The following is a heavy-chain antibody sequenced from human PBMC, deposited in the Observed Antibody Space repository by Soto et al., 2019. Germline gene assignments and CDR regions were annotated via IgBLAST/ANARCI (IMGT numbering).Heavy chain of an antibody. CDR2: ISGSGGST. J-gene: IGHJ5*02. D-gene: IGHD2-8*01. CDR1: GFTFISYA. CDR3: AKDGAVYAIFYWFDP. V-gene: IGHV3-23*01. Sequence: WGSLRLSCAASGFTFISYAISCVRHSPLKGLEWVSAISGSGGSTYYADSVKGRFTISRDNSKNTLYLQMNSLRAEDTAVYYCAKDGAVYAIFYWFDPWGQGTLVTVSS.